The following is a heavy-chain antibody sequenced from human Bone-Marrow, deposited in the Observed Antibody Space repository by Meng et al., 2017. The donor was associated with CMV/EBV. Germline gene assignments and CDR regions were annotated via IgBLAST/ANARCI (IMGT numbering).Heavy chain of an antibody. CDR1: GFTFSSYW. Sequence: GESLKISCAASGFTFSSYWMSWVRQAPGKGLVWVSRINSDGSSTSYADSVKGRFTISRDNAKNTLYLQMNSLRAEDTAVYYCANGPDCSSTSCENWFDPWGQGTRVTGSS. CDR3: ANGPDCSSTSCENWFDP. CDR2: INSDGSST. J-gene: IGHJ5*02. V-gene: IGHV3-74*01. D-gene: IGHD2-2*01.